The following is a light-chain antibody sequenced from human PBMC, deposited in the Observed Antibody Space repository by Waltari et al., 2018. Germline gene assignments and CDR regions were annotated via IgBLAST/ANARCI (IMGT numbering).Light chain of an antibody. J-gene: IGLJ3*02. Sequence: QSVLTPPPSASGTPGQRVSISCSGSSPTLGSNTVNWYQQIPGTAPKLLIYSDDQRPSGVPDRFSGSKSGNTATLTISGLQAEDEADYHCCSYAGTYTWLFGGGTKLTVL. CDR1: SPTLGSNT. CDR2: SDD. V-gene: IGLV1-44*01. CDR3: CSYAGTYTWL.